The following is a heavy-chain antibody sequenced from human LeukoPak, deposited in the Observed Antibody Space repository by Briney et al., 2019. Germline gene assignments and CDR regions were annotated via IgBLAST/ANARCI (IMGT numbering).Heavy chain of an antibody. J-gene: IGHJ4*02. CDR2: ISAYSGNT. V-gene: IGHV1-18*01. Sequence: GASVKVSFKASGYTFTSYHITWVRQAPGQGLEWMGWISAYSGNTNYAQKLQGRVTMTTDTSTSTAYMELRSLRSDDTAVYYCARTRSDSYYYDVPSNFDYWGQGTLVTVSS. CDR3: ARTRSDSYYYDVPSNFDY. CDR1: GYTFTSYH. D-gene: IGHD3-22*01.